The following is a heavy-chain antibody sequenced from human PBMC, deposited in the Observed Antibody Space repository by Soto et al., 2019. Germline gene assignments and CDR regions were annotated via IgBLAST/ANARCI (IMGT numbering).Heavy chain of an antibody. CDR1: GASISSSSYY. CDR3: ARHTGGSYYRVPYYGLDV. D-gene: IGHD1-26*01. J-gene: IGHJ6*02. V-gene: IGHV4-39*01. Sequence: QLQLQESGPGLLKPSETLSLTCTVSGASISSSSYYWGWIRQPPGKGLEWIGSMFYSGSTYYNPSLNSRGTISVDTSRNHFSLKMTSVTAADTAIYYCARHTGGSYYRVPYYGLDVWGQGSTVTVSS. CDR2: MFYSGST.